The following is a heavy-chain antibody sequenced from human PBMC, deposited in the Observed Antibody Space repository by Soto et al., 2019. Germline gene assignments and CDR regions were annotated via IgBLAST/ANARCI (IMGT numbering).Heavy chain of an antibody. CDR1: GGSISSGDYY. D-gene: IGHD3-3*01. V-gene: IGHV4-30-4*01. J-gene: IGHJ6*02. Sequence: NPSETLSLTCTVSGGSISSGDYYWSWIRQPPGKGLEWIGYIYYSGSTYYNPSLKSRVTISVDTSKNQFSLKLSSVTAADTAVYYCARVRAQGIFGVVIVYGMDVWGQGTTVTVSS. CDR3: ARVRAQGIFGVVIVYGMDV. CDR2: IYYSGST.